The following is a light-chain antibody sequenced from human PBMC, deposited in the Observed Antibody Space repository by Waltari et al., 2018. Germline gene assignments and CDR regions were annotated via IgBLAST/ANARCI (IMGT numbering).Light chain of an antibody. J-gene: IGKJ1*01. CDR2: DTS. Sequence: EIVLTQSPGTLSLSPGERATLSCRASQSVGRSLAWYQQKPGQAPRLLSYDTSSRATGIPDRFSGSGSGTDFSLTISRLEPEDFAVYYCQHYVSLPATFGQGTKVEIK. CDR1: QSVGRS. CDR3: QHYVSLPAT. V-gene: IGKV3-20*01.